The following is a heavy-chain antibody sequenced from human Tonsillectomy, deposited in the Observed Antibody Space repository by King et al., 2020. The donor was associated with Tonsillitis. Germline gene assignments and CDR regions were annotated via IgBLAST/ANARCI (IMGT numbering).Heavy chain of an antibody. V-gene: IGHV3-30*04. J-gene: IGHJ3*02. D-gene: IGHD2-2*02. CDR3: AVRRDCSDSNCYNAFYI. Sequence: VQLVESGGGVVHPGTSLRLSCEVSAFTFRTYVLDWVRQAPGKGLEWVAVISYDGKNKVYAESVKGRFTISRDNSKNTLFMQLNSLRPEDTAVYYCAVRRDCSDSNCYNAFYIWGQGTMVTVSS. CDR1: AFTFRTYV. CDR2: ISYDGKNK.